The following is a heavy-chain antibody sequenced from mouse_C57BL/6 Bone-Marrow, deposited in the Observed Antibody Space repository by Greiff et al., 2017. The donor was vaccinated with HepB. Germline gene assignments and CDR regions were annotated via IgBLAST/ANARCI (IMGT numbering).Heavy chain of an antibody. CDR3: ATLPRFAY. V-gene: IGHV1-54*01. CDR1: GYAFTNYL. CDR2: INPGSGGT. J-gene: IGHJ3*01. D-gene: IGHD2-10*01. Sequence: VQLVESGAELVRPGTSVKVSCKASGYAFTNYLIEWVKQRPGQGLEWIGVINPGSGGTNYNEKFKGKATLTADKSSSTAYMQLSSLTSEDSAVYFCATLPRFAYWGQGTLVTVSA.